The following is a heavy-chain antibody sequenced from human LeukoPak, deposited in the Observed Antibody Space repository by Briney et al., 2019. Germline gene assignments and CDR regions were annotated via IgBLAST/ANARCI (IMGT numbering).Heavy chain of an antibody. J-gene: IGHJ4*02. CDR2: ISESGGYT. CDR3: AKAYCSSNRCYFFDY. Sequence: GGSLRLSCAASGFTFSSYAMSWVRQAPGKGLEGVSVISESGGYTYYADSVKGRFTISRDNYKNTLYLQMNSLRAEDTAVYYCAKAYCSSNRCYFFDYWGQGTLVTVSS. CDR1: GFTFSSYA. D-gene: IGHD2-2*01. V-gene: IGHV3-23*01.